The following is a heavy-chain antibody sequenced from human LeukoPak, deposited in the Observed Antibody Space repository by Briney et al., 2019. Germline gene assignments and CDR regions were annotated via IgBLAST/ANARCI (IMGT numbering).Heavy chain of an antibody. V-gene: IGHV1-2*02. CDR1: GYTFTGYY. CDR2: INPNSGGT. CDR3: ARVVVPAAMLGWFDP. D-gene: IGHD2-2*01. J-gene: IGHJ5*02. Sequence: ASVKVSCKASGYTFTGYYMHWVRQAPGQGLEWMGWINPNSGGTNYAQEFQGRVTMTRDTSISTAYMELSRLRSDDTAVYYCARVVVPAAMLGWFDPWGQGTLVTVSS.